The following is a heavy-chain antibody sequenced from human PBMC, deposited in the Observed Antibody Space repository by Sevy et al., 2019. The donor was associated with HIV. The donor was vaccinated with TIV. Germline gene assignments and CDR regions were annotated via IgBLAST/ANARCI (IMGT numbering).Heavy chain of an antibody. CDR1: GGSFSGYY. J-gene: IGHJ3*02. D-gene: IGHD5-18*01. CDR2: INHSGST. CDR3: ARKRGYSYGYGTTDAFDI. Sequence: SETLSLTCAVYGGSFSGYYWSWIRQPPGKGLEWIGEINHSGSTNYNPSLKSRVTISVDTSKNQFSLKLSSVTAAVTAVYYCARKRGYSYGYGTTDAFDIWGQGTMVTVSS. V-gene: IGHV4-34*01.